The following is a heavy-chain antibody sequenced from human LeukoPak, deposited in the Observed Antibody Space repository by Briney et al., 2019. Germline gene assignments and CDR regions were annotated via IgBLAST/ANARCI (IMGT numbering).Heavy chain of an antibody. CDR2: IYFSGST. CDR1: GGSISSSPYW. CDR3: ARRAYGTGFDY. D-gene: IGHD3/OR15-3a*01. Sequence: SETLSLTCTVSGGSISSSPYWWGWLRQPPGMGLEWIGTIYFSGSTFYHPSLEGRVTISADTSKNRFSLKLASVTAADTAVYYCARRAYGTGFDYWGQGTVVTVSS. V-gene: IGHV4-39*01. J-gene: IGHJ4*02.